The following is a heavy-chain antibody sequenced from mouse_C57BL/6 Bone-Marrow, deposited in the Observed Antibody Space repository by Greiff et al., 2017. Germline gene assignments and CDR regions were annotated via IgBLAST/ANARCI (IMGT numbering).Heavy chain of an antibody. V-gene: IGHV1-50*01. D-gene: IGHD1-1*01. Sequence: VQLQQPGAELVKPGASVKLSCKASGYTFTSYWLPWVKQRPGQGLEWIGEIDPSDSYTNYNQKFKGKATLSVDTSSSTAYMQLSSLTSEDSAVYYCAREGTTVPWYFDVWGTGTTVTVSS. J-gene: IGHJ1*03. CDR1: GYTFTSYW. CDR2: IDPSDSYT. CDR3: AREGTTVPWYFDV.